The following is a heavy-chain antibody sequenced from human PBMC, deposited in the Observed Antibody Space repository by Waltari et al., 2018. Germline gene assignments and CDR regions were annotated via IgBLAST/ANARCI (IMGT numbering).Heavy chain of an antibody. D-gene: IGHD3-10*01. CDR2: ISGNFGST. J-gene: IGHJ1*01. CDR3: AKVGLSYWAEYLQH. V-gene: IGHV3-23*01. CDR1: GFTFSSYA. Sequence: EVQLLESGGGLVQPGGSLRLSCVASGFTFSSYAMAWVRQAPGQGLDWVSTISGNFGSTYYADSVKGRFTTSRDNSKNTLSLQMNSLRPEDTAIYYCAKVGLSYWAEYLQHWGQGTLVTVSS.